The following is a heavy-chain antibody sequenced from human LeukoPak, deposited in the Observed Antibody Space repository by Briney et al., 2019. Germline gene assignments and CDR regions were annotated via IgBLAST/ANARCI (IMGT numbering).Heavy chain of an antibody. CDR1: GFTFSDHY. CDR2: ISYNGDNI. J-gene: IGHJ5*02. CDR3: AREVRASFDP. V-gene: IGHV3-11*04. Sequence: GGSLRLSCAASGFTFSDHYMSWIRLAPGKGQEWVSYISYNGDNIKYADSVKGRFTISRDNAKNSLYLQMNSLRGEDTAVYYCAREVRASFDPWGQGTLVTVSS.